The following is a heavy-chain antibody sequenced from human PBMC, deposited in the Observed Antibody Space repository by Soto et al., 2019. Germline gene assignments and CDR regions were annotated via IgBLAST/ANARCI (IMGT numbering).Heavy chain of an antibody. CDR1: GFTFSSYS. D-gene: IGHD3-10*01. V-gene: IGHV3-48*02. J-gene: IGHJ5*02. Sequence: AGGSLRLSCTASGFTFSSYSMNWVRQAPGKGLEWVSYISSSSSTIYYADSVKGRFTISRDNAKNSLYLQMNSLRDEDTAVYYCARDRYYYGSGSYNRYNWFDPWGQGTLVTVSS. CDR2: ISSSSSTI. CDR3: ARDRYYYGSGSYNRYNWFDP.